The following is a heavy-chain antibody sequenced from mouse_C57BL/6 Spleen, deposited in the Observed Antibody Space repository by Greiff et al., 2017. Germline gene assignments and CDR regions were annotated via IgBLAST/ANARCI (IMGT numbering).Heavy chain of an antibody. V-gene: IGHV1-69*01. CDR1: GYTFTSYW. Sequence: QVQLQQPGAELVMPGASVKLSCKASGYTFTSYWMHWVKQRPGLGLEWIGEIDPSDSYTNYTQKFKGKSTLTVDKSSSTAYMQLSSLTSEDSAVYYCARGGTYYAMDYWGQGTAVTVSS. J-gene: IGHJ4*01. CDR2: IDPSDSYT. D-gene: IGHD3-3*01. CDR3: ARGGTYYAMDY.